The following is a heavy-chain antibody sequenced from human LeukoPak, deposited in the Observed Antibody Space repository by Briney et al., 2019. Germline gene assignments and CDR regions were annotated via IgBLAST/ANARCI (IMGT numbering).Heavy chain of an antibody. D-gene: IGHD3-22*01. CDR3: ARVLHKRNYDSSTYYGY. Sequence: GGSLRLSCAASGFTFSTYWMTWVRQAPGKGLEWVANIKQDGSEKYYADSMKGRFTISRDNAKNSLYLQMNSLRAEDTAVYYCARVLHKRNYDSSTYYGYWGQGTLVTVSS. CDR2: IKQDGSEK. V-gene: IGHV3-7*04. CDR1: GFTFSTYW. J-gene: IGHJ4*02.